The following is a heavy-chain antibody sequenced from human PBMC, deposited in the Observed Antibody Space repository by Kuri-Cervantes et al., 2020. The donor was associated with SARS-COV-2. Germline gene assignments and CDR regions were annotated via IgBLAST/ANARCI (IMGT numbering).Heavy chain of an antibody. V-gene: IGHV4-30-2*01. CDR1: GGSISSGGYS. CDR3: AREWRDCSGGSCYTFVDV. J-gene: IGHJ6*02. CDR2: IYHSGST. D-gene: IGHD2-15*01. Sequence: LRLSCAVSGGSISSGGYSWSWIRQLPGKGLEWIGYIYHSGSTYYNPSLKSRVTISVDRSKNQFSLKLSSVTAADTAVYYCAREWRDCSGGSCYTFVDVWGQGTTVTVSS.